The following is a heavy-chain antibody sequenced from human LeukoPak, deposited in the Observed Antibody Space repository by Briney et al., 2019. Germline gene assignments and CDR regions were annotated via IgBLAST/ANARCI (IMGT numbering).Heavy chain of an antibody. Sequence: QAGGSLRLSCAASGFTFSNAWMSWVRQAPGKGLEWVSVIYSGGSTYYADSVKGRFTISRDNSKNTLYLQMNSLRAEDTAVYYCARGGDYEDAFDIWGQGTMVTVSS. CDR1: GFTFSNAW. D-gene: IGHD4-17*01. CDR2: IYSGGST. V-gene: IGHV3-53*01. CDR3: ARGGDYEDAFDI. J-gene: IGHJ3*02.